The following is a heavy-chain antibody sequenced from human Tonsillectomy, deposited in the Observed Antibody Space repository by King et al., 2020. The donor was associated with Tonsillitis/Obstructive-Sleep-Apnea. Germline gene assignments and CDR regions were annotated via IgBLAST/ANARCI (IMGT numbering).Heavy chain of an antibody. CDR1: GGSSSSYY. J-gene: IGHJ4*02. Sequence: QLQESGPGLVKPSETLSLTCTVSGGSSSSYYWSWVRPPPGKGLEWIGHIYYSGSTNYNPSLKSRVTISMGTSKNQFSLKLSSVTAADTAVYYCAAQTLDFWSGNYYFDYWGQGTLVTVSS. CDR2: IYYSGST. D-gene: IGHD3-3*01. CDR3: AAQTLDFWSGNYYFDY. V-gene: IGHV4-59*01.